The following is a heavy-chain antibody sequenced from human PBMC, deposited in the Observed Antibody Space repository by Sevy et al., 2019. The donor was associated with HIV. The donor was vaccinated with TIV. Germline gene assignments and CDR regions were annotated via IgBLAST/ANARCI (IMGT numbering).Heavy chain of an antibody. J-gene: IGHJ4*02. CDR2: MSTYNGNT. Sequence: ASVKVSCKTSGYPFTNYGVTWVRQAPGQGLEWMGWMSTYNGNTNYAQKYQGRVTMTTDTSTNTVSMELRGLGFDDTAIYYCARFPCLYYIDYWGQGTLVTVSS. D-gene: IGHD3-22*01. CDR3: ARFPCLYYIDY. CDR1: GYPFTNYG. V-gene: IGHV1-18*01.